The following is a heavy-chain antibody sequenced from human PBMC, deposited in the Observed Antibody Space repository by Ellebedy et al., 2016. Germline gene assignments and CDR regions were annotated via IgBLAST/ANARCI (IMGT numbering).Heavy chain of an antibody. V-gene: IGHV3-23*01. CDR2: ISGSGGST. CDR1: RFAFSNDW. CDR3: AKDIRGLPLYDSSGYYRY. D-gene: IGHD3-22*01. Sequence: GESLKISCAASRFAFSNDWMSWVRQAPGKGLEWVSAISGSGGSTYYADSVKGRFTISRDNSKNTLYLQMNSLRAEDTAVYYCAKDIRGLPLYDSSGYYRYWGQGTLVTVSS. J-gene: IGHJ4*02.